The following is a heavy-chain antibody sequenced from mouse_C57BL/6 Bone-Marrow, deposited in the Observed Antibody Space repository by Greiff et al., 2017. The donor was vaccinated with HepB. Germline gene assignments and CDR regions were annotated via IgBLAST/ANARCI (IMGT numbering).Heavy chain of an antibody. CDR2: IDPANGNT. V-gene: IGHV14-3*01. Sequence: EVQLQQSVAELVRPGASVKLSCTASGFNIKSTYMHWVKQRPEQGLEWIGRIDPANGNTKYAPKFQGKATITADTSSNTAYLQLSSLASEDTAIYYCARSWLERYFDVWGTGTTVTVSS. D-gene: IGHD2-2*01. CDR1: GFNIKSTY. J-gene: IGHJ1*03. CDR3: ARSWLERYFDV.